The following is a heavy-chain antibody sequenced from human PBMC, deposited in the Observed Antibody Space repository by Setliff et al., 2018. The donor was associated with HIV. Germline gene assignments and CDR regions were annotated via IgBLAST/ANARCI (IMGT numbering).Heavy chain of an antibody. V-gene: IGHV3-74*01. CDR2: INSDGSST. CDR3: ARSTWFGSWYYFDY. Sequence: GGSLRLSCAASGFTFSSYWMHWVRQAPGKGLVWVSRINSDGSSTSYADSVKGRFTISRDNAKKTLYLQMNSLRAEDTAVYYCARSTWFGSWYYFDYWGQGTLVTVSS. J-gene: IGHJ4*02. D-gene: IGHD6-13*01. CDR1: GFTFSSYW.